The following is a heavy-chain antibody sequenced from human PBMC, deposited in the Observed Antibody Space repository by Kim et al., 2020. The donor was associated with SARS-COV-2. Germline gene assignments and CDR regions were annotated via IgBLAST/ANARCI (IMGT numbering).Heavy chain of an antibody. D-gene: IGHD3-22*01. J-gene: IGHJ3*02. V-gene: IGHV4-61*02. CDR2: IYTSGST. CDR1: GGSISSGSYY. CDR3: ARRKRVYYDSSGYNDAFDI. Sequence: SETLSLTCTVSGGSISSGSYYWSWIRQPAGKGLEWIGRIYTSGSTNYNPSLKSRVTISVDTSKNQFSLKLSSVTAADTAVYYCARRKRVYYDSSGYNDAFDIWGQGTMVTVSS.